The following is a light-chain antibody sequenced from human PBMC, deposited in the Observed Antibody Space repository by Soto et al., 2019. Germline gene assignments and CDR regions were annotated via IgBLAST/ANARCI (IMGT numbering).Light chain of an antibody. CDR3: CSYTSTYTLV. CDR2: DVN. CDR1: SSDVGGYNY. V-gene: IGLV2-11*01. J-gene: IGLJ3*02. Sequence: QSALTQPRSVSGSPGQSVTISCTGTSSDVGGYNYVSWYQQHPGKAPKVMIYDVNKRPSGVPDRFSGSKSGNTASLTISGLQAEDEADYYCCSYTSTYTLVFGGGTKLTVL.